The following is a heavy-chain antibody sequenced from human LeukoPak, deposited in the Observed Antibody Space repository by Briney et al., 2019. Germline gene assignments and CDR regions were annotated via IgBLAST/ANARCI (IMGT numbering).Heavy chain of an antibody. D-gene: IGHD4-17*01. Sequence: SETLSLTCTVSGGSISSYYWSWIRQPPGKGLEWIGYIYYSGSTNYNPSLKSRVTISVDTSKNQFSLKLSSVTAADTAVYYCARDPPPTVLPLAYFDLWGRGTLVTVSS. V-gene: IGHV4-59*01. CDR1: GGSISSYY. CDR2: IYYSGST. CDR3: ARDPPPTVLPLAYFDL. J-gene: IGHJ2*01.